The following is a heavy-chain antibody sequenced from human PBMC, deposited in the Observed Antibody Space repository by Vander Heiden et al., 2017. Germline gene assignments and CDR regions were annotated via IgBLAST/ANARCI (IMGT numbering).Heavy chain of an antibody. CDR1: ALTSSSHT. CDR2: LSGRDETT. D-gene: IGHD1-26*01. V-gene: IGHV3-23*01. Sequence: VQLLQSGGPWVQPGRSLRLFFTASALTSSSHTMLWVGQAPGKGLEWVSGLSGRDETTYYADSVKGWVTMSRDNVKNPLYLQMNSLRAEDTALYYCAKGQESNSGSLYRALDVWGEGTMVTV. CDR3: AKGQESNSGSLYRALDV. J-gene: IGHJ3*01.